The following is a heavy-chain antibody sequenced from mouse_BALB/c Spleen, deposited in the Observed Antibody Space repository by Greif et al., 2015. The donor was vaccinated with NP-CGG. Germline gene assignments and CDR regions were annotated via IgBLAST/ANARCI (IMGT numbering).Heavy chain of an antibody. CDR2: ISSGGSYT. CDR3: ARYDYDGVDY. J-gene: IGHJ2*01. D-gene: IGHD2-4*01. Sequence: VQLQQSGGDLVKPGGSLKLSCAASGFTFSSYGMSWVRQTPDKRLEWVATISSGGSYTYYPDSVKGRFTISRDNAKNSLYLQMSSLKSEDTAMYYCARYDYDGVDYWGQGTTLTVSS. V-gene: IGHV5-6*01. CDR1: GFTFSSYG.